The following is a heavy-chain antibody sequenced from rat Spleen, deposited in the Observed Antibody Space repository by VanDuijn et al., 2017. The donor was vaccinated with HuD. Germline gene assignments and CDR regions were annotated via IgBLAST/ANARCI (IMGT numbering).Heavy chain of an antibody. CDR3: TTSRDYVMDA. J-gene: IGHJ4*01. CDR1: GFTFSDYD. V-gene: IGHV5-20*01. CDR2: ISYDGSST. Sequence: EVQLVESGGGLVQPGRSLKLSCAASGFTFSDYDMAWVRQAPTKGLEWVASISYDGSSTYYRDSVKGRFTISRDNAKSSLYLQMDSLRSEDTATYYCTTSRDYVMDAWGQGASVTVSS. D-gene: IGHD1-8*01.